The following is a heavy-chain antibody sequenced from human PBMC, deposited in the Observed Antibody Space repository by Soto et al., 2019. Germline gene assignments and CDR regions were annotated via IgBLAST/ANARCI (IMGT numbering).Heavy chain of an antibody. CDR2: IYHSGST. CDR1: GGSISSSGYS. D-gene: IGHD2-2*01. J-gene: IGHJ5*02. Sequence: SETLSLTCAVSGGSISSSGYSWSWIRQPPGKGLEWIGYIYHSGSTYYNPSLKSRVTISVDRSKNQFSLKLSSVTAADTAVYYCARVPDRWGQGTLVTVSS. CDR3: ARVPDR. V-gene: IGHV4-30-2*01.